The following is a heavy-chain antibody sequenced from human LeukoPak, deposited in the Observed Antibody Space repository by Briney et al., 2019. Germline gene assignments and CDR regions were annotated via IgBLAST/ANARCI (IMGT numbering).Heavy chain of an antibody. Sequence: SETLSLTCTVSGGSISSYYWSWIRQPPGKGLEWIGYIYYSGSTNYNPSLKSRVTISVDTSKNQFSLKLSSVTAADTAVYYCARGPLTMTRGFDPWGQGTLVTVSS. J-gene: IGHJ5*02. V-gene: IGHV4-59*12. CDR2: IYYSGST. D-gene: IGHD4-17*01. CDR1: GGSISSYY. CDR3: ARGPLTMTRGFDP.